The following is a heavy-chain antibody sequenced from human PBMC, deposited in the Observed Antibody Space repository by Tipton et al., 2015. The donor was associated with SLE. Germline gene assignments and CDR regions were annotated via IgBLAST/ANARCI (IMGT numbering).Heavy chain of an antibody. Sequence: SLRLSCSASGFTFSTYAMTWVRQAPGKGLEWVSSISSDGSVTYYADSVKGRFTISRDNSKNTLYLQMNSLRAEDTAVYYCAREGRSYGSGSYRAFDIWGQGTMVTVSS. CDR2: ISSDGSVT. CDR1: GFTFSTYA. V-gene: IGHV3-23*01. D-gene: IGHD3-10*01. J-gene: IGHJ3*02. CDR3: AREGRSYGSGSYRAFDI.